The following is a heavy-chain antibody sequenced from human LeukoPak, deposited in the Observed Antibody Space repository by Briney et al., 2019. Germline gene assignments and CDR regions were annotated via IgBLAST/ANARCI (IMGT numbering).Heavy chain of an antibody. CDR1: GFSFDDYA. CDR2: ISWNSGSI. Sequence: GGSLRLSCAASGFSFDDYAMYWVRQPPGKGLEWVSGISWNSGSIGYADSVKGRFTISRDNAKNSLYLQMNSLRAEDMALYYCAKTGGSGSYGNWFDPWGQGTLVTVSS. CDR3: AKTGGSGSYGNWFDP. V-gene: IGHV3-9*03. D-gene: IGHD3-10*01. J-gene: IGHJ5*02.